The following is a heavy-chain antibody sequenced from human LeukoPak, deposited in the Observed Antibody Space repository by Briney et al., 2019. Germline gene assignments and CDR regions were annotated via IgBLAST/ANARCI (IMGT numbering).Heavy chain of an antibody. CDR1: GFTFSSYW. J-gene: IGHJ4*02. Sequence: GGSLRLSCVASGFTFSSYWMSWVRQAPGKGLEWVANIKQDGSEKYYVDSVKGRITISRDNAEKSVYLQMNSLRAEDTAVYYCARVRYCSGGSCSHFDFWGQGTLVTVSS. D-gene: IGHD2-15*01. V-gene: IGHV3-7*05. CDR2: IKQDGSEK. CDR3: ARVRYCSGGSCSHFDF.